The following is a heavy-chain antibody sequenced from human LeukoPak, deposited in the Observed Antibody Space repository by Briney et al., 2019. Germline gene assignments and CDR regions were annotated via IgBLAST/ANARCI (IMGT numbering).Heavy chain of an antibody. CDR1: GYSFTAYY. V-gene: IGHV1-2*02. D-gene: IGHD6-19*01. CDR2: INPNSGGT. CDR3: ARDGGRGWEFDY. J-gene: IGHJ4*02. Sequence: ASVKVSCKASGYSFTAYYIHWVRQAPGQGLEWMGWINPNSGGTHYAQKFQGRVTMTRDTPIGTAYMDLSRLTSDDTAVYYCARDGGRGWEFDYWGQGTLATVSS.